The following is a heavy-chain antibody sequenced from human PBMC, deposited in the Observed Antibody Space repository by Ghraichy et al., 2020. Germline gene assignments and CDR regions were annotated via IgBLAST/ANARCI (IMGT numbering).Heavy chain of an antibody. CDR2: IDPSDSYT. V-gene: IGHV5-10-1*01. CDR3: AGGRLGYSGYVGAFDI. D-gene: IGHD5-12*01. Sequence: GESLNISCKGSGYSFTSYWISWVRQMPGKGLEWMGRIDPSDSYTNYSPSFQGHVTISADKSISTAYLQWSSLKVSDTAMYYCAGGRLGYSGYVGAFDIWGQGTMVTISS. J-gene: IGHJ3*02. CDR1: GYSFTSYW.